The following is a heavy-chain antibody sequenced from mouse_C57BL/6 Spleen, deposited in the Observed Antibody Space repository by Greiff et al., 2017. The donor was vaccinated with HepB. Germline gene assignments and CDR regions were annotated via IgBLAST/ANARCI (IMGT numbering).Heavy chain of an antibody. CDR2: IRLKSDNYAT. Sequence: EVKLMESGGGLVQPGGSMKLSCVASGFTFSNYWMNWVRQSPEKGLEWVAQIRLKSDNYATHYAESVKGRFTISSDDSKSSVYLQMNNLRAEDTGIYYCTGAYYDYHTEGWYFDVWGTGTTVTVSS. J-gene: IGHJ1*03. V-gene: IGHV6-3*01. CDR1: GFTFSNYW. D-gene: IGHD2-4*01. CDR3: TGAYYDYHTEGWYFDV.